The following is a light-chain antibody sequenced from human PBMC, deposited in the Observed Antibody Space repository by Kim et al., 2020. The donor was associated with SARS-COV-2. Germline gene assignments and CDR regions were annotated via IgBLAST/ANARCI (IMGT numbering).Light chain of an antibody. CDR3: QQYGSSLPT. CDR1: QSVSSSY. Sequence: LSPGERATRACRASQSVSSSYLAWYQQKPGQAPRLLIYGASSRATGIPDRFSGSGSGTDFTLTISRLEPEDFAVYYCQQYGSSLPTFGQGTKVDIK. CDR2: GAS. J-gene: IGKJ1*01. V-gene: IGKV3-20*01.